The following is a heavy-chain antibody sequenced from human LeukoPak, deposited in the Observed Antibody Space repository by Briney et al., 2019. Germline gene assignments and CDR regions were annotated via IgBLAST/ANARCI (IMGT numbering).Heavy chain of an antibody. D-gene: IGHD2-2*01. V-gene: IGHV3-21*01. Sequence: GGSLRLSCAASGFTFSSYSMNRVRQAPGKGLEWVSSISSSSSYIYYADSVKGRFTISRDNAKNSLYLQMNSLRAEDTAVYYCARGWVYCSSTSCHVYDYWGQGTLVTVSS. CDR3: ARGWVYCSSTSCHVYDY. J-gene: IGHJ4*02. CDR1: GFTFSSYS. CDR2: ISSSSSYI.